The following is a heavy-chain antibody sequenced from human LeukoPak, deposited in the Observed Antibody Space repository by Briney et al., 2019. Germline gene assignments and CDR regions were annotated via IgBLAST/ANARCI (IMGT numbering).Heavy chain of an antibody. Sequence: GGSLRLSCAASGFTFSRYWMSWVRQAPGKGLEWVANIKQDGSEKYYVDSVKGRFTISRDNAKNSLYLQMNSLRAEDTAVYYCARSFGPYSGSYYGYYYYYMDVWGKGTTVTVSS. CDR2: IKQDGSEK. CDR3: ARSFGPYSGSYYGYYYYYMDV. D-gene: IGHD1-26*01. V-gene: IGHV3-7*01. CDR1: GFTFSRYW. J-gene: IGHJ6*03.